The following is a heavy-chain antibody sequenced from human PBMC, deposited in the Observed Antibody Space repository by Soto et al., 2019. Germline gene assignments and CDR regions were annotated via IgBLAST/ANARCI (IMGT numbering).Heavy chain of an antibody. V-gene: IGHV4-31*03. CDR1: GGSISSGGYS. CDR3: ARVRRNQLLGWFDT. J-gene: IGHJ5*02. D-gene: IGHD2-2*01. CDR2: IYHSGNT. Sequence: QVQVQASGPGLVKPSQTLSLTCTVSGGSISSGGYSWSWIRQHPGKGLEWIGYIYHSGNTYYNPSLKRRVTISVDTSKNQFSLKMPSVTAADTDVYYCARVRRNQLLGWFDTWGQVNLGNVST.